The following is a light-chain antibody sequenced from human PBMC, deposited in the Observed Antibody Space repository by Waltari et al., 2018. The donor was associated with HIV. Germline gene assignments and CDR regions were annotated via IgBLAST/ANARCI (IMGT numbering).Light chain of an antibody. CDR1: VLPKQY. J-gene: IGLJ2*01. CDR2: KDM. V-gene: IGLV3-25*03. Sequence: SYELTQPPSVSVSPGQTATITCSGDVLPKQYVYWYQQKPGLAPILLIYKDMERPAGIPERFSGSSSGTTVTLSVSGVQAQDEADYYCQSSDSSGTLVVFGGGTRLTVL. CDR3: QSSDSSGTLVV.